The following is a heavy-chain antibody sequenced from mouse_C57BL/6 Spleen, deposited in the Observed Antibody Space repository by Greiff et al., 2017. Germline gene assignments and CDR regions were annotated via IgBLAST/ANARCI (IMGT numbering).Heavy chain of an antibody. Sequence: VQLKQSGPELVKPGASVKISCKASGYTFTDYYMNWVKQSHGKSLEWIGDINPNNGGTSYNQKFKGKATLTVDKSSSTAYMELRSLTSEDSAVYYCARYDGYYGYAMDYWGQGTSVTVSS. D-gene: IGHD2-3*01. CDR2: INPNNGGT. J-gene: IGHJ4*01. CDR1: GYTFTDYY. CDR3: ARYDGYYGYAMDY. V-gene: IGHV1-26*01.